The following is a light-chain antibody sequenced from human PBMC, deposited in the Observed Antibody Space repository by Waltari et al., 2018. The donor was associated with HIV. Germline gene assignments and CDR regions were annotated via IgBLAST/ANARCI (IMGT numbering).Light chain of an antibody. CDR1: SSDVGAYKY. J-gene: IGLJ1*01. Sequence: QSALTQPASVSGSPGQSITISCTGTSSDVGAYKYFSWYQQHPDKVPKLIIYEVINRPPGVSNRFSGSKSGNTASLTISGLQTEDEADYYCSSYTSAETVVFGVGTRVTVL. CDR3: SSYTSAETVV. CDR2: EVI. V-gene: IGLV2-14*01.